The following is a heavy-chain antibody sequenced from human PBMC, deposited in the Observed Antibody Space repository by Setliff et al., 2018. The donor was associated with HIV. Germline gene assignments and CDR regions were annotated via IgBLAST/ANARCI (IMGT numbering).Heavy chain of an antibody. Sequence: ASVKVSCKASGYTFTSYGISWVRQAPGQGLEWMGWISAYNGNTNYAQKLQGRVTMTTDTSTSTAYMELRSLRSDDTAVYYWARVRLIFTMIVVVSGAFDIWGQGTMVTVSS. CDR1: GYTFTSYG. J-gene: IGHJ3*02. D-gene: IGHD3-22*01. CDR2: ISAYNGNT. CDR3: ARVRLIFTMIVVVSGAFDI. V-gene: IGHV1-18*01.